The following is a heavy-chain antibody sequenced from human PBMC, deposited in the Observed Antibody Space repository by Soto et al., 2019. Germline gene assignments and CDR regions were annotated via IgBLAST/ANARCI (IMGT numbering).Heavy chain of an antibody. Sequence: ASVKVSCKASGYTFTSYGISWVRQAPGQGLEWMGWISAYNGNTNYAQKLQGRVTMTTDTSTSTAYMELSSLRAEDTAVYYCARDIRLRAPFDYWGQGTLVTVSS. CDR1: GYTFTSYG. J-gene: IGHJ4*02. V-gene: IGHV1-18*01. CDR2: ISAYNGNT. CDR3: ARDIRLRAPFDY. D-gene: IGHD5-12*01.